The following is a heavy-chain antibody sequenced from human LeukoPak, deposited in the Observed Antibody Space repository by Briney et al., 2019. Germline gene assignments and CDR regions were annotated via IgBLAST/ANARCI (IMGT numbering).Heavy chain of an antibody. CDR1: GYSISSGYY. Sequence: PSETLSLTCAVSGYSISSGYYWGWIRQPPGKGLEWIGSIYHSGSTYYNPSLKSRVTISVDTSKNQFSLKLSSVTAADTAVYYCARHEYGAVGYWDQGTLVTVSS. CDR2: IYHSGST. CDR3: ARHEYGAVGY. D-gene: IGHD4/OR15-4a*01. J-gene: IGHJ4*02. V-gene: IGHV4-38-2*01.